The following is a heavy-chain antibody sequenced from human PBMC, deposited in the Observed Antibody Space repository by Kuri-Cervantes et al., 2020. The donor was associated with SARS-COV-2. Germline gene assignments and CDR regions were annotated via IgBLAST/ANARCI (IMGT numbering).Heavy chain of an antibody. CDR3: AADEAGIAAAGTSN. CDR1: GGTFSSYA. D-gene: IGHD6-13*01. Sequence: SVKVSCKASGGTFSSYAISWVRQAPGQGLEWMGGIIPILGIANYAQKFQGRVTITADKSTSTAYMELSSLRSEDTAVYYCAADEAGIAAAGTSNWGQGTLVTVSS. J-gene: IGHJ4*02. V-gene: IGHV1-69*10. CDR2: IIPILGIA.